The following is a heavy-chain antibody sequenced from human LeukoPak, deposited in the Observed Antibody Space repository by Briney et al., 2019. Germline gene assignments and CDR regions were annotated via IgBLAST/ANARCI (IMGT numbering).Heavy chain of an antibody. CDR3: ARDGGSAMPFDS. J-gene: IGHJ4*02. CDR1: GLIVSSYW. Sequence: GGSLRLSCAASGLIVSSYWMSWVRQAPGKGLEWVANIKKDGSEKYYVDSVKGRFTISRDNAKNSLYLQMNNLRAEDTAVYYRARDGGSAMPFDSWGQGTLVTVSS. CDR2: IKKDGSEK. D-gene: IGHD2-2*01. V-gene: IGHV3-7*01.